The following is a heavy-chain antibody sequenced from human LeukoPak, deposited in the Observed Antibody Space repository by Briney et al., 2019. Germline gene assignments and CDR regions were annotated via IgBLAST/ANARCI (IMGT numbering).Heavy chain of an antibody. V-gene: IGHV3-74*01. D-gene: IGHD5-18*01. Sequence: GGSLRLSCAASGFTFSSSWMHWVRQAPGKGLVWVSRINGDGRSTSYADSVKGRFTISRDNAKNTLYLQMNSLRAEDTAVYYCARGGGYGYDSFDYWGQGTLVTVSS. J-gene: IGHJ4*02. CDR3: ARGGGYGYDSFDY. CDR2: INGDGRST. CDR1: GFTFSSSW.